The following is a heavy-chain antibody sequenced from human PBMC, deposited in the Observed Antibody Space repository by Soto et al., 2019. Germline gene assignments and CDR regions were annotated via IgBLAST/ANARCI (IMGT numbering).Heavy chain of an antibody. CDR3: ARDYTTRSFDY. CDR1: GFAFRGYA. Sequence: PGGSLRLSCAASGFAFRGYAMHWVRQAPGKGLEWVAVIWYDGSNKYYADSVEGRFTISRDNSQNTLYLEMNSLRDEDTAIYYCARDYTTRSFDYWGQGTLVTVSS. J-gene: IGHJ4*02. V-gene: IGHV3-33*01. CDR2: IWYDGSNK. D-gene: IGHD1-1*01.